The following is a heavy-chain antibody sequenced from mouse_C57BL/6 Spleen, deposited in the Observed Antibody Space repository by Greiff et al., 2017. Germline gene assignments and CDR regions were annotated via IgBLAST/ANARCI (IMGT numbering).Heavy chain of an antibody. CDR3: ARAYSNMYYFDY. CDR1: GYSITSGYD. D-gene: IGHD2-5*01. V-gene: IGHV3-1*01. Sequence: EVNLVESGPGMVKPSQSLSLTCTVTGYSITSGYDWHWIRHFPGNKLEWMGYISYSGSTNYNPSLKSRIPLTLDTSKNHFVLKLNAVTTEDTATDYCARAYSNMYYFDYWGQGTTLTVSS. J-gene: IGHJ2*01. CDR2: ISYSGST.